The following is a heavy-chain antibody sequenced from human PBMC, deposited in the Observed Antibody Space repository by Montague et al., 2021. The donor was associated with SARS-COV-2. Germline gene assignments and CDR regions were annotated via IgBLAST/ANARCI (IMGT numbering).Heavy chain of an antibody. V-gene: IGHV3-48*03. CDR1: GFTFSSYE. CDR2: ISSSGSTI. CDR3: ARGGTYYDFWSGYQNYYYGMDV. J-gene: IGHJ6*02. D-gene: IGHD3-3*01. Sequence: SLRLSCAASGFTFSSYEMNWVRQAPGKGLEWVSYISSSGSTIYYADSVKGRFTIFRDSAKNSLYLQMNSLRAEDTAVYYCARGGTYYDFWSGYQNYYYGMDVWGQGTTVTVSS.